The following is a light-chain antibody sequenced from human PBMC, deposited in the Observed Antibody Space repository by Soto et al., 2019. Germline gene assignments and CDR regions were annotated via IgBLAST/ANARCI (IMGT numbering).Light chain of an antibody. CDR1: QNVSNW. Sequence: DIQMTQSPSTRSESVGDRVTVTFRSSQNVSNWLAWYQQKPGEAPILLIYKASYLQSGVPSRFSGSGSGTEFTLTISSLQPDDSATYYCQQYNVQWTFGQGTKVDI. V-gene: IGKV1-5*03. CDR3: QQYNVQWT. CDR2: KAS. J-gene: IGKJ1*01.